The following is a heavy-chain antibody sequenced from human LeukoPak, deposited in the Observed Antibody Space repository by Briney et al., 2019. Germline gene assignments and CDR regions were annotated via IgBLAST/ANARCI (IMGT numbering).Heavy chain of an antibody. J-gene: IGHJ5*02. CDR2: IIPIFGTA. CDR3: ARVMLRAMGP. CDR1: GGTFSSYA. D-gene: IGHD1-26*01. Sequence: ASVKVSCKASGGTFSSYAISWVRQAPGQGLEWMGGIIPIFGTANYAQKFQGRVTITTDESTSTAYMELSSLRSEDTAVYYCARVMLRAMGPWGQGTLVTVSS. V-gene: IGHV1-69*05.